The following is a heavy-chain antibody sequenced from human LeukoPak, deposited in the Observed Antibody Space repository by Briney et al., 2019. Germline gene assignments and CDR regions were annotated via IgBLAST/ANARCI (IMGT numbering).Heavy chain of an antibody. CDR3: ARGIFTGGTYYGY. V-gene: IGHV3-30-3*01. D-gene: IGHD1-26*01. CDR2: ISYDGSSK. J-gene: IGHJ4*02. Sequence: GRSLRLSCAASGFTFSTYVMHLVRQAPGKGLEWVAVISYDGSSKNYGDSVKGRFTISRDNSKNTVYLQMNSLRVEDTALYYCARGIFTGGTYYGYWGQGTLVTVSS. CDR1: GFTFSTYV.